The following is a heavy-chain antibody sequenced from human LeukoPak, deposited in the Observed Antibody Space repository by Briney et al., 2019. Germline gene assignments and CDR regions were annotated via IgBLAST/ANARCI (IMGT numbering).Heavy chain of an antibody. CDR1: GFTFSNAW. D-gene: IGHD3-9*01. J-gene: IGHJ4*02. CDR3: TTEIDWLPNYFDY. CDR2: IKSKTDGGTT. V-gene: IGHV3-15*01. Sequence: GGSLRLSCAASGFTFSNAWMSWVRQAPGKGLEWVGRIKSKTDGGTTDYAAPVKGRFTISRDDSKNTLYLQMNSLKTEDTAVYYCTTEIDWLPNYFDYWGQGTLVTVSS.